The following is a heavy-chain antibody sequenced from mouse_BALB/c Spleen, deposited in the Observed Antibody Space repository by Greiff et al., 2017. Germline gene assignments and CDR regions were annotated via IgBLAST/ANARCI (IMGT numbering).Heavy chain of an antibody. J-gene: IGHJ4*01. CDR2: IDPENGDT. Sequence: QMQQSGAELVRSGASVKLSCSASGFNFKDFYMHWVKQRPEQGLEWIGWIDPENGDTEYAPKFQGKATMTADTSSNTAYLQLSSLTSEDTAVYYCNARPYAMDYWGQGTSVTVSS. CDR1: GFNFKDFY. V-gene: IGHV14-4*02. CDR3: NARPYAMDY.